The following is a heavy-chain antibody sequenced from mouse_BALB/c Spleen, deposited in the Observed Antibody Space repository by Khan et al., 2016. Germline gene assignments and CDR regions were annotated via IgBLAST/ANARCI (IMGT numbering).Heavy chain of an antibody. Sequence: EVQLQESGPGLVKPSQSLSLTCTVTGYSITSDYAWNWIRQFPGNKLEWMGYISYSGSTSYNPSLKSQISITRDTSKHQFFLQLNSVTTEDTATYYGARGRDYRDLFDYWGQGTTLTVSS. CDR1: GYSITSDYA. J-gene: IGHJ2*01. D-gene: IGHD2-14*01. CDR2: ISYSGST. V-gene: IGHV3-2*02. CDR3: ARGRDYRDLFDY.